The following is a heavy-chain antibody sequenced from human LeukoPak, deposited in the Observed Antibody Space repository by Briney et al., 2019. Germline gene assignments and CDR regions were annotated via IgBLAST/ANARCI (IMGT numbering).Heavy chain of an antibody. V-gene: IGHV4-39*07. Sequence: SETLSLTCTVSGDSISSSSYYWGWIRQPPGKGLEWIGSIYYSGSTYYNPSLKSRVTISVDTSKNQFSLKLSSVTAADTAVYYCARLWELGTDGDYWGQGTLVTVSS. J-gene: IGHJ4*02. D-gene: IGHD1-26*01. CDR3: ARLWELGTDGDY. CDR2: IYYSGST. CDR1: GDSISSSSYY.